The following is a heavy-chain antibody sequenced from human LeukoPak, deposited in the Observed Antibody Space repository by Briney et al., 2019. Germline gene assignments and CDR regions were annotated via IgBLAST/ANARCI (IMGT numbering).Heavy chain of an antibody. V-gene: IGHV3-30*18. CDR3: AKSRGLRYFDWLSSPFDY. D-gene: IGHD3-9*01. Sequence: GGSLRLSCEASGFTPSRYAMHWVRQAPGKGLEWVAVISNDGSNKYYADSVKGRFTISRDNSKNTLYLQMDSLRAEDTAVYYCAKSRGLRYFDWLSSPFDYWGQGTLVTVSS. CDR2: ISNDGSNK. CDR1: GFTPSRYA. J-gene: IGHJ4*02.